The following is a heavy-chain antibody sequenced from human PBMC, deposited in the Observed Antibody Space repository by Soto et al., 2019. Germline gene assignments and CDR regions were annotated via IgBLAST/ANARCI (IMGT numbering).Heavy chain of an antibody. Sequence: ASVKVSCKASGYTFTGYYMHWVRQAPGQGLEWMGWINPNSGGTNYAQKFQGWVTMTRDTSISTAYMELSRLRSDDTAVYYCARSISKTKNYFDYWGQGTLVTVSS. J-gene: IGHJ4*02. CDR2: INPNSGGT. CDR3: ARSISKTKNYFDY. V-gene: IGHV1-2*04. CDR1: GYTFTGYY.